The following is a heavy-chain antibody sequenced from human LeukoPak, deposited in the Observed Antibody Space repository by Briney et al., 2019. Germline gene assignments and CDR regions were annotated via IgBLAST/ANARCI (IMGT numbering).Heavy chain of an antibody. CDR2: IIPDGSES. CDR3: ARLTMVRGVIVGDYYYYYSMDV. CDR1: GFTFGSYW. V-gene: IGHV3-7*01. D-gene: IGHD3-10*01. J-gene: IGHJ6*03. Sequence: GGSLRLSCVASGFTFGSYWMSWVRRAPGKGLGWVANIIPDGSESYYVDSVKGRFTITRDNAKSSLYLQMNSLRAGDTAVYYCARLTMVRGVIVGDYYYYYSMDVWGKGTTVIVSS.